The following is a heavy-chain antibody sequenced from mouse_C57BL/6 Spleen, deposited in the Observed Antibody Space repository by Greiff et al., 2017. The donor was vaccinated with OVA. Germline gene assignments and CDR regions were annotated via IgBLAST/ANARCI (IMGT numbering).Heavy chain of an antibody. D-gene: IGHD2-2*01. V-gene: IGHV1-61*01. CDR2: IYPSDSET. J-gene: IGHJ2*01. CDR1: GYTFTSYW. CDR3: ARRNFYYGYGY. Sequence: QVQLQQPGAELVRPGSSVKLSCKASGYTFTSYWMDWVKQRPGQGLEWIGNIYPSDSETHYNQKFKDKATLTVDKSSSTAYMQLSSLTSEDSAVYYCARRNFYYGYGYWGQGTTLTVSS.